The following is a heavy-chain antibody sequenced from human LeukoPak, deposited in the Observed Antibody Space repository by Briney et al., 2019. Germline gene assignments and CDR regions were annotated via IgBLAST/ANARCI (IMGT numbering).Heavy chain of an antibody. CDR1: GGTFSSYA. D-gene: IGHD2-2*02. Sequence: GASVKVSCKASGGTFSSYAISWVRQAPGQGLEWVGGIIPIFGTANYAQKFQGRVTITADESTSTAYMELSSLRSEDTAVYYCASSEREEDIVVVPAAISREGGYYYYYMDVWGKGTTVTVSS. V-gene: IGHV1-69*13. CDR3: ASSEREEDIVVVPAAISREGGYYYYYMDV. CDR2: IIPIFGTA. J-gene: IGHJ6*03.